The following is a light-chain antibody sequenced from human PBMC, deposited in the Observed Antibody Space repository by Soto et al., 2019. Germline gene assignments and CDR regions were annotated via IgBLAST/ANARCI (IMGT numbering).Light chain of an antibody. CDR1: QSVGSGY. V-gene: IGKV3-20*01. CDR3: QQYTTSPFT. Sequence: IVLTQSPGTLSLSPGERATLSCRASQSVGSGYLAWYQQKPGQAPRLLIYGASIRATGIPDRFTGSGSGTPFTLTISRLEHEDLALYYCQQYTTSPFTFGPGTKVDVK. J-gene: IGKJ3*01. CDR2: GAS.